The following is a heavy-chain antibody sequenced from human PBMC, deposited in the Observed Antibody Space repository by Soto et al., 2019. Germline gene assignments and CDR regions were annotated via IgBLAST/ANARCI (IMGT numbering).Heavy chain of an antibody. Sequence: EVQLLESGGALVQPGGSLRLSCAASGFTFSTYAMSWVRQAPGKGLQWVSTISGSGGNTYYADSVKGRFTISRDNTRNTLHLQMNSLRAEDTAGFCCARKWGDDYIYFAFWGRGTLVTVSS. CDR3: ARKWGDDYIYFAF. CDR2: ISGSGGNT. CDR1: GFTFSTYA. J-gene: IGHJ2*01. D-gene: IGHD4-4*01. V-gene: IGHV3-23*01.